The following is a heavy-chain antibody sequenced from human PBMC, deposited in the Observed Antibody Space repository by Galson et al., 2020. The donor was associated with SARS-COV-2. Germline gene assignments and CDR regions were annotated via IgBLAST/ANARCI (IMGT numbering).Heavy chain of an antibody. V-gene: IGHV1-8*01. J-gene: IGHJ5*02. CDR1: GYTFTSYD. CDR2: MNPNSGNT. CDR3: ARSGRNFWSGYRNWFDP. D-gene: IGHD3-3*01. Sequence: ASVKVSCKASGYTFTSYDINWVRQATGQGLEWMGWMNPNSGNTGYAQKFQGRVTMTRNTSISTAYMELSSLRSEDTAVYYCARSGRNFWSGYRNWFDPWGQGTLVTVSS.